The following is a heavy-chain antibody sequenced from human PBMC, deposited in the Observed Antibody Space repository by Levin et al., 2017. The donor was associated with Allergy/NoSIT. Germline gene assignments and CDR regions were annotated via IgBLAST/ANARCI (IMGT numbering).Heavy chain of an antibody. D-gene: IGHD5-12*01. Sequence: PGGSLRLSCAASGFTFSSYAMYWVRQAPGRGLEAVAAISHDGTTKYYTDSVRGRSTISRDNSANTLYLQMNSLRTEDTAAYYCAKDRMDCSAKRCYWGNDFDQGMDVWGHGTTVSVSS. V-gene: IGHV3-30*18. CDR1: GFTFSSYA. J-gene: IGHJ6*02. CDR2: ISHDGTTK. CDR3: AKDRMDCSAKRCYWGNDFDQGMDV.